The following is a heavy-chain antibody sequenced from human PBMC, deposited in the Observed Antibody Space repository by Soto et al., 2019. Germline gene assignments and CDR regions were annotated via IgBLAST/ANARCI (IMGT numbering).Heavy chain of an antibody. J-gene: IGHJ6*02. Sequence: QVQLVQSGAEVKKPGSSVKVSCKASGGTFSSYAISWVRQAPGQGLEWMGGIIPIFGTANYAQKFQGRVTITADESTSTAYMERSSLRSEDTAVYYCASPPPHYYHYGMDVWGQGTTVTVSS. CDR3: ASPPPHYYHYGMDV. V-gene: IGHV1-69*12. CDR2: IIPIFGTA. CDR1: GGTFSSYA.